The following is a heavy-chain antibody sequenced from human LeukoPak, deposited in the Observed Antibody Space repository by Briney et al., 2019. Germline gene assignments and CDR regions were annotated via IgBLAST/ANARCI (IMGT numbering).Heavy chain of an antibody. J-gene: IGHJ4*02. Sequence: SGGSLRLSCAASGFTFSSYGMHWVRQAPGKGLEWVAVTSYDGSNKYYADSVKGRFTISRDNSKNTLYLQMNSLRAEDTAVYYCARDWGYDSGTYCVYWGQGTLVTVSS. D-gene: IGHD3-10*01. CDR3: ARDWGYDSGTYCVY. V-gene: IGHV3-30*03. CDR2: TSYDGSNK. CDR1: GFTFSSYG.